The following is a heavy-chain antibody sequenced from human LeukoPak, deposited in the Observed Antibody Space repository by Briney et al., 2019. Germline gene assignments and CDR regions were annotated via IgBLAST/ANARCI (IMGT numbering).Heavy chain of an antibody. D-gene: IGHD6-19*01. V-gene: IGHV3-30-3*01. Sequence: PGGSLRLSCAASGFTFSSYAMHWVRQAPGKGLEWVAVISYDGSNKYYADSVKGRFTISRDNSKNTLYLQMNSLRAEDTAVYYCARDPIIAVASYYYYGMDVWGQGTTVTVSS. CDR3: ARDPIIAVASYYYYGMDV. CDR2: ISYDGSNK. CDR1: GFTFSSYA. J-gene: IGHJ6*02.